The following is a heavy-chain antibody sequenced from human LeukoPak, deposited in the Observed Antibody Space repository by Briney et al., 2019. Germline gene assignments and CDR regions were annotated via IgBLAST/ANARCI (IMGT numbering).Heavy chain of an antibody. CDR1: GFTFSSYA. CDR2: ISGSGDSA. Sequence: PGGSLRLSCAASGFTFSSYAMHWVRQAPGKGLEWVSAISGSGDSAYYADSVKGRFTISRDNSKNTLYLQMDGLGAENTAVYYCAKFSGSYYYYYAMDVWGQGTTVTVSS. CDR3: AKFSGSYYYYYAMDV. V-gene: IGHV3-23*01. D-gene: IGHD1-26*01. J-gene: IGHJ6*02.